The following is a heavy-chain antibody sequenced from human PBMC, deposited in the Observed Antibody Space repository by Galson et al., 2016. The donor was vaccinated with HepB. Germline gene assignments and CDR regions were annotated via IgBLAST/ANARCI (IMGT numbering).Heavy chain of an antibody. CDR1: GVIFSNYA. J-gene: IGHJ6*04. Sequence: SLRLSCAASGVIFSNYAMHWVRQAPGQGLEWVAVIGYDGSHKNYAESVQGRFIISRDNSKNTLHLEMNGLRPEDTAVYYCAKIYDDFWSGYYYYHYVMDVGCKGTSVAVSS. CDR2: IGYDGSHK. CDR3: AKIYDDFWSGYYYYHYVMDV. V-gene: IGHV3-30*18. D-gene: IGHD3-3*01.